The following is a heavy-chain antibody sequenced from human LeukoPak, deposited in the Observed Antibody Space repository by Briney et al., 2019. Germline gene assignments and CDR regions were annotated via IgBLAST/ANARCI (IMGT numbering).Heavy chain of an antibody. J-gene: IGHJ4*02. CDR1: GFTFSSYA. Sequence: PGGSLRLSCAASGFTFSSYAMSWVRQAPGKGLEWVSALTLSGTNTHYAGSVKGRFTISRDISKNTLYLQMNTLRAEDTAVYYCAKDSPLRTSYHGYFDYWGQGTLVTVSS. D-gene: IGHD3-16*01. V-gene: IGHV3-23*01. CDR2: LTLSGTNT. CDR3: AKDSPLRTSYHGYFDY.